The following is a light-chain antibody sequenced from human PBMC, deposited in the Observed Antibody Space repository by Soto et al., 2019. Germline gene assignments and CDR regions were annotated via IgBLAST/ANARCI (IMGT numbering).Light chain of an antibody. Sequence: QAVVTQPASVSGSPGQSITISCTGTSSDVGSYNYVSWYQQHPGKAPKLMIYDVSSRPSGVSSRFSGSKSDNTASLTISGLQAEDEADYYCSSYTGSSTYVFGTGTKLTVL. CDR2: DVS. V-gene: IGLV2-14*03. J-gene: IGLJ1*01. CDR1: SSDVGSYNY. CDR3: SSYTGSSTYV.